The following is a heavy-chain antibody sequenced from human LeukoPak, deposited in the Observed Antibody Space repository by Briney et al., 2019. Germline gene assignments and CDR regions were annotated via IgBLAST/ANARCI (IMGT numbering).Heavy chain of an antibody. D-gene: IGHD3-22*01. CDR1: GFTFDDYA. CDR2: LSWNSGSM. Sequence: QPGGSLRLSCAASGFTFDDYAMHWVRQAPGKGLEWVSGLSWNSGSMGYADSVKGRFTISRDNAKNSLYLQMNSLRAEDTALYYCAKSWNYDSTLGAFDIWGQGTMVTVSS. J-gene: IGHJ3*02. V-gene: IGHV3-9*01. CDR3: AKSWNYDSTLGAFDI.